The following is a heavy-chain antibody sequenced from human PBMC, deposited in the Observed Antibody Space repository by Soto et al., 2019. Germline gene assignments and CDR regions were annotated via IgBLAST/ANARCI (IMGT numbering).Heavy chain of an antibody. CDR2: IIPIFGTA. J-gene: IGHJ4*02. CDR1: GGTFSSYA. D-gene: IGHD3-16*01. V-gene: IGHV1-69*01. CDR3: ARNVLTGQGGY. Sequence: QVQLVQSGAEVKKPGSSVKVSCKASGGTFSSYAISWVRQAPGLGLEWMGGIIPIFGTANYAQKFQGRVTITADESTSTAYREPSRLRSEDTAVYYCARNVLTGQGGYWGQGTLVTVSS.